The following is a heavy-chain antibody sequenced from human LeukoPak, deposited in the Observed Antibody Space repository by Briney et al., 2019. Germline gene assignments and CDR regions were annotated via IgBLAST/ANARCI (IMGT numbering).Heavy chain of an antibody. J-gene: IGHJ6*02. CDR2: ISAYNGNT. V-gene: IGHV1-18*01. D-gene: IGHD3-22*01. CDR3: ARAPNYDSSGYYYGDYYYYGMDV. Sequence: ASVKVFCKASGYTFTSYGISWVRQAPGQGLEWMGWISAYNGNTNYAQKLQGRVTMTTDTSTSTAYMELSSLRSEDTAVYYCARAPNYDSSGYYYGDYYYYGMDVWGQGTTVTVSS. CDR1: GYTFTSYG.